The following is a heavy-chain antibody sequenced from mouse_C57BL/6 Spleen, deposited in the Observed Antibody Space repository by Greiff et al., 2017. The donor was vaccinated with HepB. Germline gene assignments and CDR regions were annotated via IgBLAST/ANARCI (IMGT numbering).Heavy chain of an antibody. J-gene: IGHJ2*01. V-gene: IGHV1-19*01. D-gene: IGHD1-1*01. CDR3: ANYYGSSYGNY. Sequence: VQLQQSGPVLVKPGASVKMSCKASGYTFTDYYMNWVKQSHGKSLEWIGVINPYNGGTSYNQKFKGKATLTVDKSSSTAYMELNSLTSEDSAVYYCANYYGSSYGNYWGQGTTLTVSS. CDR2: INPYNGGT. CDR1: GYTFTDYY.